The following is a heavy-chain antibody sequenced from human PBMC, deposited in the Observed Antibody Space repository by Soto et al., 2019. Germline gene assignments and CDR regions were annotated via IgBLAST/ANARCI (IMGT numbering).Heavy chain of an antibody. D-gene: IGHD6-19*01. Sequence: QPWWSLRLSFASSGFTVSSYAMSWVRQAPGKGLEWVSAISGSGGSTYYADSVKGRFTISRDNSKNTLYLQMNSLRAEDTAVYYCAKDPRRGAVAAPRDYWGQGTLVTVSS. CDR2: ISGSGGST. J-gene: IGHJ4*02. CDR3: AKDPRRGAVAAPRDY. CDR1: GFTVSSYA. V-gene: IGHV3-23*01.